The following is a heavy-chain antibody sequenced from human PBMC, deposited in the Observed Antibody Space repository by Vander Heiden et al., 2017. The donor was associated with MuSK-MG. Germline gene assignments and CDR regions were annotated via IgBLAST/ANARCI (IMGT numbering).Heavy chain of an antibody. CDR2: IYYSGST. Sequence: QVQLQESGPGLVKPSETLSLTCTVSGGSISSYYWSWIRHPPGKGLEWIGYIYYSGSTNYNPSLKSRVTISVDTSKNQCSLKLSSVTAAETAVYYCAISTYDYDSSGFVVDYWGQGTMVTVSS. CDR3: AISTYDYDSSGFVVDY. CDR1: GGSISSYY. D-gene: IGHD3-22*01. J-gene: IGHJ4*02. V-gene: IGHV4-59*01.